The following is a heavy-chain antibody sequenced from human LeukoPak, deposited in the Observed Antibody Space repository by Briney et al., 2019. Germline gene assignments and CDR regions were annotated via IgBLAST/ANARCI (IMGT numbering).Heavy chain of an antibody. D-gene: IGHD5-18*01. V-gene: IGHV4-59*08. CDR1: GGSISRYY. CDR3: ARHVLSDTAMARYYYYGMDV. Sequence: SETLSLTCTVSGGSISRYYWSWIRQPPAKGLYWIGYIYYSGSTNYNPSLKSRVTISVDTSKNQFSLKLSSVTAADTAVYYCARHVLSDTAMARYYYYGMDVWGQGTTVTVSS. CDR2: IYYSGST. J-gene: IGHJ6*02.